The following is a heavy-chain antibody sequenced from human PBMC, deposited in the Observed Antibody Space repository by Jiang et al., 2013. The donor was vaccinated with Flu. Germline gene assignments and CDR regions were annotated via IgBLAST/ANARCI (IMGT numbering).Heavy chain of an antibody. J-gene: IGHJ4*02. V-gene: IGHV5-51*01. CDR2: IYPGDSDT. Sequence: EWMGIIYPGDSDTRYSPSFQGQVTISADKSISTAYLQWSSLKASDTAMYYCATSTQYNWNYDCWGQGTLVTVSS. D-gene: IGHD1-20*01. CDR3: ATSTQYNWNYDC.